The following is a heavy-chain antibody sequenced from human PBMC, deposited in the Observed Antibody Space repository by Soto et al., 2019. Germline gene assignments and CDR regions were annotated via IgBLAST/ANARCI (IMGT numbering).Heavy chain of an antibody. V-gene: IGHV1-18*01. J-gene: IGHJ4*02. D-gene: IGHD1-26*01. CDR1: GYTFTSYA. CDR3: ATVVGAVPY. Sequence: GASVKVSCKTSGYTFTSYAISWVRQAPGQGLEWMGWLSAYNGNTNYAQNLQGRVAVTTDTSTDTAYMELRSLRSGDTAVYYCATVVGAVPYWGQGTQVTVSS. CDR2: LSAYNGNT.